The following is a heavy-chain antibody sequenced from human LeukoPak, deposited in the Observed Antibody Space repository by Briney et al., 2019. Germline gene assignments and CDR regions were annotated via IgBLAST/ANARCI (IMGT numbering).Heavy chain of an antibody. CDR1: GFTFSSYG. J-gene: IGHJ1*01. V-gene: IGHV3-23*01. D-gene: IGHD4-11*01. CDR3: ARPSRIGYSNGLVLQH. Sequence: GGSLRLSCAASGFTFSSYGMSWVRQAPGKGLEWVSAISGNGGSTYYADSVKGRFNISRDNSKNTLYLQMNSLRAEDTAVYYCARPSRIGYSNGLVLQHWGQGTLVTVSS. CDR2: ISGNGGST.